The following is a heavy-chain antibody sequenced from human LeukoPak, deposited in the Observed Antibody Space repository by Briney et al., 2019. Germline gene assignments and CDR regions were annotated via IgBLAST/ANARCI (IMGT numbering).Heavy chain of an antibody. CDR2: IKKDGSDK. D-gene: IGHD5-18*01. V-gene: IGHV3-7*01. CDR3: ARDLSGITGYTYGRGIDY. CDR1: GFTFSSYG. Sequence: GGTLRLSCAASGFTFSSYGMSWVRQAPGKGLEWVANIKKDGSDKYYVDSVKGRFTISRDNAKTSLYLQMNSLRAEDTAVYYCARDLSGITGYTYGRGIDYWGQGTLVTVSS. J-gene: IGHJ4*02.